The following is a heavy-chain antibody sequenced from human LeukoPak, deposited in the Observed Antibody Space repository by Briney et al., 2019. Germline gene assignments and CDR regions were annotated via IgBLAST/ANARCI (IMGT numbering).Heavy chain of an antibody. Sequence: SETLSLTCAVYGGSFSGYYWSWIRQPPGKGLEWIGEINHSGSTNYNPSLKSRVTISVDTSKNQFSLKLNSVTAADTAVYYCARSRGPHYYGSGRAYDYWGQGTLVTVSS. CDR1: GGSFSGYY. D-gene: IGHD3-10*01. CDR3: ARSRGPHYYGSGRAYDY. J-gene: IGHJ4*02. V-gene: IGHV4-34*01. CDR2: INHSGST.